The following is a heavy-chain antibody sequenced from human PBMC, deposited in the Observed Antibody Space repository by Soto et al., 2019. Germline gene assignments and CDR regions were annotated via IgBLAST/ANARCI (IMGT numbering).Heavy chain of an antibody. J-gene: IGHJ4*02. CDR2: IYSGGST. D-gene: IGHD1-26*01. V-gene: IGHV3-66*01. CDR1: GFTVSSNY. CDR3: ERVSRELDADD. Sequence: EVQLVESGGGLVQPGGSLRLSCAASGFTVSSNYMSWVRQAPGKGLEWVSVIYSGGSTYYADSVKGRFTISRDNSKNTLYLQMNSLRAEDTAVYYCERVSRELDADDWGQGTLVTVSA.